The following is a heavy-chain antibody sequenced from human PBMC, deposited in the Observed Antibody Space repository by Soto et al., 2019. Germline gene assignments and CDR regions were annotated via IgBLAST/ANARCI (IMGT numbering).Heavy chain of an antibody. CDR1: GFTFSSYA. J-gene: IGHJ4*02. D-gene: IGHD3-9*01. V-gene: IGHV3-23*01. CDR2: ISGSGGST. CDR3: AKGPYDILTGYYFGY. Sequence: ESGGGLVQPGGSLRLSCAASGFTFSSYAVSWVRQAPGKGLEWVSAISGSGGSTYYADSVKGRFTISRDNSKNTLYLQMNSLRAEDTAVYYCAKGPYDILTGYYFGYWGQGTLVTVSS.